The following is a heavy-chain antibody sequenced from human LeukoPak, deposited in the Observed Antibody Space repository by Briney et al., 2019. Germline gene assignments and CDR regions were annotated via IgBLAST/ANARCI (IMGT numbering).Heavy chain of an antibody. CDR2: IRGSDASP. CDR3: AKLGRYQLPLDDY. J-gene: IGHJ4*02. D-gene: IGHD2-2*01. V-gene: IGHV3-23*01. Sequence: ETLSLTCAVYGGSFSGYYWSWIRQPPGKGLEWVSDIRGSDASPYYADSVKGRLTISRDNSKNTMYLQMNSLRAEDTAVYYCAKLGRYQLPLDDYWGQGTLVTVSS. CDR1: GGSFSGYY.